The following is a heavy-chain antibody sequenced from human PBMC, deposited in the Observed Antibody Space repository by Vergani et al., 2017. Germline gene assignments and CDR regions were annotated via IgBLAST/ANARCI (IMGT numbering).Heavy chain of an antibody. J-gene: IGHJ6*02. CDR2: ISGSGGST. V-gene: IGHV3-23*01. D-gene: IGHD1-26*01. Sequence: EVQLLESGGGLVQPGGSLRLSCAASGFTFSSYAMSWVRQAPGKGLEWVSAISGSGGSTYYADSVTGRFTISRDNSKNTLYLQMNSLRAEDTAVYYCAKVASGSETYYYYYGMDVWGQGTTVTVSS. CDR1: GFTFSSYA. CDR3: AKVASGSETYYYYYGMDV.